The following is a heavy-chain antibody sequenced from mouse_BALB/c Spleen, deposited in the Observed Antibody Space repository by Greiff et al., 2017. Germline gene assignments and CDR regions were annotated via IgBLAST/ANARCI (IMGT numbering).Heavy chain of an antibody. CDR1: GDSITSGY. CDR2: ISYSGST. V-gene: IGHV3-8*02. J-gene: IGHJ1*01. CDR3: ARGGYYDYAGYFDV. Sequence: VQLKESGPSLVKPSQTLSLTCSVTGDSITSGYWNWIRKFPGNKLEYMGYISYSGSTYYNPSLKSRISITRDTSKNQYYLQLNSVTTEDTATYYCARGGYYDYAGYFDVWGAGTTVTVSS. D-gene: IGHD2-4*01.